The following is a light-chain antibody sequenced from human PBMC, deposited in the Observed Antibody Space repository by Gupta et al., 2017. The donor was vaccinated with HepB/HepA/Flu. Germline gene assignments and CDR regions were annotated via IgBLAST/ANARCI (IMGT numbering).Light chain of an antibody. J-gene: IGLJ2*01. Sequence: HSALTQPASASGFPGPSITLFCTGSNLDFVDFNHVSWYQQHPGKAPKLLIYEVSNRPSMFSYRFFGSKSGKTASLTITGLQTEDEAEYYCSAFTYTTTLVVFGGGTKVTVL. CDR3: SAFTYTTTLVV. CDR2: EVS. CDR1: NLDFVDFNH. V-gene: IGLV2-14*01.